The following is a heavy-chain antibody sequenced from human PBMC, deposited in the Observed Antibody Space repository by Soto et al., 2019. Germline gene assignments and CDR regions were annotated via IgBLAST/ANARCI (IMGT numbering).Heavy chain of an antibody. CDR3: ARMETFGSLNWFDP. V-gene: IGHV1-8*02. Sequence: ASVKVSCKAPGYTFSSYGISLVRQATGQGLEWMGWMNPGSGDTGYAQKFQGRVTMTRDISIATAYMELSSLRSDDTAIYYCARMETFGSLNWFDPWGQGTLVTVSS. J-gene: IGHJ5*02. CDR1: GYTFSSYG. D-gene: IGHD3-16*01. CDR2: MNPGSGDT.